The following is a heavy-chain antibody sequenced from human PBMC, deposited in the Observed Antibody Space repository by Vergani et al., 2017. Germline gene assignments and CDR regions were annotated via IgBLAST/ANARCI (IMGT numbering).Heavy chain of an antibody. V-gene: IGHV4-61*02. J-gene: IGHJ5*02. Sequence: QVQLHESGPGLVKPSQTLSLTCTVSGGSITSGSFYWSWIRQPAGKGLEWIGRIHSSGTTNYNPPLKSRVTLSVDTSKNQLSLRMTSVTAADTAVDYCARDSWTSELRGVYWFDTWGQGTLVSVSS. D-gene: IGHD3-10*01. CDR1: GGSITSGSFY. CDR2: IHSSGTT. CDR3: ARDSWTSELRGVYWFDT.